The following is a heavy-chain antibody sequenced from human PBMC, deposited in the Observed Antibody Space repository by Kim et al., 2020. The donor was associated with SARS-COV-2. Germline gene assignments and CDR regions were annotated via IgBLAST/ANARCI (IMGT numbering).Heavy chain of an antibody. Sequence: GGSLRLSCAASGFTFSSYSMNWVRQAPGKGLEWVSSISSSSSYIYYADSVKGRFTISRDNAKNSLYLQMNSLRAEDTAVYYCARDLLGYCSGGSCYSSGYYGMNVWGQGPTVTVSS. D-gene: IGHD2-15*01. J-gene: IGHJ6*02. V-gene: IGHV3-21*04. CDR1: GFTFSSYS. CDR2: ISSSSSYI. CDR3: ARDLLGYCSGGSCYSSGYYGMNV.